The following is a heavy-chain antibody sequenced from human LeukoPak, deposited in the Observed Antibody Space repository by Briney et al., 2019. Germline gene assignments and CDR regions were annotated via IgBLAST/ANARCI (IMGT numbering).Heavy chain of an antibody. D-gene: IGHD3-10*01. J-gene: IGHJ6*03. CDR1: GFTFSSYS. Sequence: GGSLRLSCAASGFTFSSYSMNWVRQAPGKGLEWVSYISSSGSTIYYADSVKGRFTISRDNAKNSLYLQMNSLRAEDTAVYYCARLNTYYYGSGSNNYYYYYMDVWGKGTTVTISS. CDR2: ISSSGSTI. CDR3: ARLNTYYYGSGSNNYYYYYMDV. V-gene: IGHV3-48*04.